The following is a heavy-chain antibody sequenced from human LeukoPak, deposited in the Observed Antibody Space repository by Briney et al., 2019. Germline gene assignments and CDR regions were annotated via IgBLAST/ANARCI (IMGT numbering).Heavy chain of an antibody. D-gene: IGHD4-17*01. Sequence: GGSLRLSRAPSRFSFSSYGMNWVRQAPGQGLEWISYFSRSSGNIHYADSVKGRFTISRDNAKNSLFLQMNSLRVEDTAVYYCARDVATVTPLDYWGQGSLVTVSS. V-gene: IGHV3-48*01. CDR3: ARDVATVTPLDY. J-gene: IGHJ4*02. CDR1: RFSFSSYG. CDR2: FSRSSGNI.